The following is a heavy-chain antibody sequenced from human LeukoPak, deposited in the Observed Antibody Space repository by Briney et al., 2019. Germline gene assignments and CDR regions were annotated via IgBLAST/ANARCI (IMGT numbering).Heavy chain of an antibody. Sequence: SETLSLTCAAYGGSFSGYYWSWIRQPPGKGLEWIGEINHSGSTNYNPSLKSRVTISVDTSKNQFSLKLSSVTAADTAVYYCARVGLLWFGELSRGYYYYGMDVWGQGTTVAVSS. V-gene: IGHV4-34*01. CDR1: GGSFSGYY. CDR3: ARVGLLWFGELSRGYYYYGMDV. J-gene: IGHJ6*02. CDR2: INHSGST. D-gene: IGHD3-10*01.